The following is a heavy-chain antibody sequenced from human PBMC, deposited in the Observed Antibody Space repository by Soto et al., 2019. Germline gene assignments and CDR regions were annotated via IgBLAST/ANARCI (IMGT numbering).Heavy chain of an antibody. CDR2: IYPGDSDT. V-gene: IGHV5-51*01. CDR3: ARRGAIVTGYTTHWYFDL. D-gene: IGHD3-9*01. J-gene: IGHJ2*01. Sequence: EVQLVQSGAEVKKPGESLKISCKGSGYSFTSYWIGWVRQMPGNGLEWMGIIYPGDSDTRYSPSFQGQVTISADKSISTADLQGSSLKASDTAMYYCARRGAIVTGYTTHWYFDLGGRGTLVTVSS. CDR1: GYSFTSYW.